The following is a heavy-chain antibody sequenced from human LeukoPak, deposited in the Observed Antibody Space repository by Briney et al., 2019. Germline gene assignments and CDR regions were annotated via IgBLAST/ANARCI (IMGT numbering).Heavy chain of an antibody. CDR2: INHSGST. V-gene: IGHV4-34*01. CDR3: ARLPRSGWYNDY. CDR1: GGSFSGYY. J-gene: IGHJ4*02. Sequence: SETLSLTCAVYGGSFSGYYWNWIRQPPGKGLEWIGEINHSGSTKYNPSLKSRVTISVDTSKNQFSLKRSSVTAADTAVYYCARLPRSGWYNDYWGQGTLVTVSS. D-gene: IGHD6-19*01.